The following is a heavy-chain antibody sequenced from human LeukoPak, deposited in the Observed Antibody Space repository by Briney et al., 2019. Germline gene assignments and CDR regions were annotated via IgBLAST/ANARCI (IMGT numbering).Heavy chain of an antibody. CDR3: ARDRPYSSSWPLDY. D-gene: IGHD6-13*01. CDR2: IYYSGST. CDR1: GGSISNNY. J-gene: IGHJ4*02. Sequence: SETLSLTCTVSGGSISNNYWSWIRQPPGKGLEWIGNIYYSGSTNYNPSLRSRVIISVDTSKNRFSLKLSSVTAADTAVYYCARDRPYSSSWPLDYWGQGSLVTVSS. V-gene: IGHV4-59*01.